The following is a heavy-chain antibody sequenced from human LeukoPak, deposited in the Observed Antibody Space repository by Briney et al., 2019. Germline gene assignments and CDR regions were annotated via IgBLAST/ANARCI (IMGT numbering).Heavy chain of an antibody. V-gene: IGHV3-64*01. J-gene: IGHJ3*02. CDR1: GFTFSSYA. Sequence: GGSLRLSCAASGFTFSSYAMHWVRQAPGKGLEYVSAISSNGGSTYYANSVKGRFTISRDNSKNTLYLQMGSLRAEDMAVYYCARDKGAKTRGAFDIWGQGTMVTVSS. CDR2: ISSNGGST. D-gene: IGHD3-16*01. CDR3: ARDKGAKTRGAFDI.